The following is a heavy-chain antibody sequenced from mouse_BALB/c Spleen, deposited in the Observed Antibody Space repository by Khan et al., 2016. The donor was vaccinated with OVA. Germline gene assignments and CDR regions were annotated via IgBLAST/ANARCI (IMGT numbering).Heavy chain of an antibody. V-gene: IGHV1S137*01. CDR2: ISTYSGNT. J-gene: IGHJ2*01. CDR1: GYTFTDYA. Sequence: QVQLQQSGPELVRPGVSVKISCKGSGYTFTDYAMYWVKQSHAKSLEWIGLISTYSGNTNYNQKFKGKATMNVDKSSSTVYMELARWTSEDSAIYYCARPAYDGYYVYWGQGTTLTVSS. CDR3: ARPAYDGYYVY. D-gene: IGHD2-3*01.